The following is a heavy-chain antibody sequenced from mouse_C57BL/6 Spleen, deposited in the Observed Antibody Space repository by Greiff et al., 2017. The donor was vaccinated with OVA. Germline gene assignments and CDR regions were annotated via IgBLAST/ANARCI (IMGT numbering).Heavy chain of an antibody. J-gene: IGHJ3*01. CDR2: ISSGGDYI. D-gene: IGHD1-1*01. CDR1: GFTFSSYA. V-gene: IGHV5-9-1*02. Sequence: EVKLVESGEGLVKPGGSLKLSCAASGFTFSSYAMSWVRQTPEKRLEWVAYISSGGDYIYYADTVKGRFTISRDNARNTLYLQMSSLKSEDTAMYYCTRVGGNYYGSSYWFAYWGQGTLVTVSA. CDR3: TRVGGNYYGSSYWFAY.